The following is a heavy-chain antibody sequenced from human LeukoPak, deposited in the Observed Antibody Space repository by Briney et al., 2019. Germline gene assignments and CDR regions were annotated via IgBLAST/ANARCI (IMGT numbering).Heavy chain of an antibody. V-gene: IGHV1-69*04. Sequence: SVKVSCKASGGTFSSYAISWVRQAPGQGLEWMGRIIPILGIANYAQKFQGRVTITADKSTSTAYMELSSLRSEDTAVYYCASLGGSGSYYIPNFDYWGQGTLVTVSS. D-gene: IGHD3-10*01. CDR1: GGTFSSYA. CDR2: IIPILGIA. CDR3: ASLGGSGSYYIPNFDY. J-gene: IGHJ4*02.